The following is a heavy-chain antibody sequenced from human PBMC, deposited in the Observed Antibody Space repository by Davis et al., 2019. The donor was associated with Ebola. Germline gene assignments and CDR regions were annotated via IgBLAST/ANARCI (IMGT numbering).Heavy chain of an antibody. V-gene: IGHV4-4*02. CDR3: ARAGATVAFDY. CDR2: IYHTGST. J-gene: IGHJ4*02. D-gene: IGHD1-26*01. Sequence: GSLRLSCAVSGGSISSSDWWSWVRQPPGKGLEWIGDIYHTGSTYYNPLLESRVTISVDRSKNQFSLSLRSVAAADTAVYYCARAGATVAFDYWGQGTLVTVSS. CDR1: GGSISSSDW.